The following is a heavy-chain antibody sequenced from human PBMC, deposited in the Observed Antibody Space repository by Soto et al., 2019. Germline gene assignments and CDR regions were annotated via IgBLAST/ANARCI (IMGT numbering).Heavy chain of an antibody. J-gene: IGHJ6*02. CDR2: ISYTGDNT. D-gene: IGHD2-15*01. CDR1: GFIFSKYG. CDR3: VKVVAQDYYYYGTDV. V-gene: IGHV3-64D*06. Sequence: PGGSLRLSCSASGFIFSKYGMHWVRQAPGKGLECVSAISYTGDNTYYADSVRGRFTIFRDNSKNTLFLQMSSLTPEDTGIEYCVKVVAQDYYYYGTDVWAQGTTVTVSS.